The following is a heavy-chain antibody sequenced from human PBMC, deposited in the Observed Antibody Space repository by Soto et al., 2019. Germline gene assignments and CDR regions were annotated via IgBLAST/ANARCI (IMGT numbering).Heavy chain of an antibody. J-gene: IGHJ4*02. CDR2: GHYSGST. D-gene: IGHD2-21*02. CDR1: GGSVGSSFYY. Sequence: PSETLSLTCTVSGGSVGSSFYYWGWIRQPPGKGLEWIGSGHYSGSTDSNPSLKSRVTISVDTSQNQFSLKLTSVTAADTAVYYCARLAHSGGDGIHYWGQGTLVTVSS. CDR3: ARLAHSGGDGIHY. V-gene: IGHV4-39*01.